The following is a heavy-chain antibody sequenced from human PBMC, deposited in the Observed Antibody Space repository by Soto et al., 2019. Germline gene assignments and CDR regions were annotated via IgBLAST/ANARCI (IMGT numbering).Heavy chain of an antibody. CDR3: TRVRGCSDGTCYPFDY. J-gene: IGHJ4*02. CDR2: IYPGDSET. CDR1: GYTFSSYW. D-gene: IGHD2-15*01. Sequence: EVQLVQSGAEVTKPGESLRISCKGSGYTFSSYWIAWVRQMPGKGLEWVGIIYPGDSETRITPSFQGQVSISADKSINPAYLQWSSPWASDTAMYYCTRVRGCSDGTCYPFDYWGQGTLVTVSS. V-gene: IGHV5-51*03.